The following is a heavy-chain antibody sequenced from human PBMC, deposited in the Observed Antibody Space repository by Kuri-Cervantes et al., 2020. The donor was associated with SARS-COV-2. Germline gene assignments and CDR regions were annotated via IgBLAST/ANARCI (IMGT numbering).Heavy chain of an antibody. D-gene: IGHD3-10*01. CDR2: ISSSSLYK. V-gene: IGHV3-21*01. CDR3: AKDRGIGWCDP. J-gene: IGHJ5*02. CDR1: GFTFSRYS. Sequence: ESLKISCAASGFTFSRYSMNLVRQAPGKGLEWVASISSSSLYKHYADSVKGRFNISRDNSKNTLYLQMNSLRGEDTAVYGCAKDRGIGWCDPWGQGTLVTVSS.